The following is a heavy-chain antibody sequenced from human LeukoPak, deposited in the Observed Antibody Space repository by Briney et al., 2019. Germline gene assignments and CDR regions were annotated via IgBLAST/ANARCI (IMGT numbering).Heavy chain of an antibody. CDR1: GFTFSTYG. J-gene: IGHJ3*02. CDR3: AKNFLRSDAFDI. V-gene: IGHV3-30*02. Sequence: GGSLRLSCAASGFTFSTYGMHWVRQAPGEGLEWVAFIRYDGSNKYYADSVKGRFTISRDNSMNTLYLQMNSLRAEDTALYYCAKNFLRSDAFDIWGQGTMVTVSS. D-gene: IGHD2/OR15-2a*01. CDR2: IRYDGSNK.